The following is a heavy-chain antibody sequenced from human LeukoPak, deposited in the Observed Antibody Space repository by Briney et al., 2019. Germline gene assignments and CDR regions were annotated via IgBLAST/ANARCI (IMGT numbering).Heavy chain of an antibody. CDR1: GFTFSSYS. V-gene: IGHV3-21*01. CDR2: ISSSSSYI. Sequence: GGSLRLSCAASGFTFSSYSMNWVRQAPGKGLEWVSSISSSSSYIYYADSVKGRFTISRDNAKNSLYLQMNSLRAEDTAVYYCARVVAIKSPNYYYYMDVWGKGTTVTVSS. J-gene: IGHJ6*03. D-gene: IGHD5-12*01. CDR3: ARVVAIKSPNYYYYMDV.